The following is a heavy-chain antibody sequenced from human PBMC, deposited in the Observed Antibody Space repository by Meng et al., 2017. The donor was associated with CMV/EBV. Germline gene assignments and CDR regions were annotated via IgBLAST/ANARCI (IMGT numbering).Heavy chain of an antibody. CDR2: INYRGST. Sequence: SFNGYYWTWIRHVPGKGLEWIGVINYRGSTDYNPSLKGRVSISIDTSKNQFSLRLSSATAADTAVYYCARGRDTAFGVVITGYYFDYWGQGTLVTVSS. D-gene: IGHD3-3*01. V-gene: IGHV4-34*01. J-gene: IGHJ4*02. CDR3: ARGRDTAFGVVITGYYFDY. CDR1: SFNGYY.